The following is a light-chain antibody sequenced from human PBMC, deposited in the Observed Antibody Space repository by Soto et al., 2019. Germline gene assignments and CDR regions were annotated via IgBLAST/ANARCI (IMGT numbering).Light chain of an antibody. CDR1: QAISDN. CDR2: DAS. Sequence: IVMTQSPATLSVSPGERATLSCRASQAISDNLAWYQHKPGQPPRLLIYDASTRATGIPARFSGGGSGTEFTLTISSLQSEDFGVYYCQQYNDWFSITFGQGTRLEI. J-gene: IGKJ5*01. CDR3: QQYNDWFSIT. V-gene: IGKV3-15*01.